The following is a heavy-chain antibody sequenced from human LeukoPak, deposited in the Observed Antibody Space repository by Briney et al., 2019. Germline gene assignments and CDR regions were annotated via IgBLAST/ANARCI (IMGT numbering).Heavy chain of an antibody. CDR3: TRVSSSVTFDY. Sequence: GGSLRLSCTASGFTFGDYAMSWFRQAPGKGLEWVGFIRSKAYGGTTEYAASVKGRFTISRDDSKSIAYLQMNSLKTGDTAVYYCTRVSSSVTFDYWGQGTLVTVSS. CDR2: IRSKAYGGTT. CDR1: GFTFGDYA. J-gene: IGHJ4*02. D-gene: IGHD2-2*01. V-gene: IGHV3-49*03.